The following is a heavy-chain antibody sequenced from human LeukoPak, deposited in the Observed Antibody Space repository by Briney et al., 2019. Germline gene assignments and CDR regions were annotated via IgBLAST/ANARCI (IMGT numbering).Heavy chain of an antibody. CDR1: GYSLTSYW. D-gene: IGHD6-6*01. Sequence: GESLKISCKGSGYSLTSYWIGWVRQMPGKGLEWMGIIYPGDSDTRYSPSFQGQVTISADKPISTAYLQWSSLKASDTAMYYCARRIEYSSSYYYYYYMDVWGKGTTVTVSS. CDR2: IYPGDSDT. J-gene: IGHJ6*03. CDR3: ARRIEYSSSYYYYYYMDV. V-gene: IGHV5-51*01.